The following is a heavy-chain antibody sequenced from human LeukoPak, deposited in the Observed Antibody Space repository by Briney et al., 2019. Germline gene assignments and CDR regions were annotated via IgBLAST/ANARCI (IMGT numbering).Heavy chain of an antibody. J-gene: IGHJ4*02. CDR2: ISAYNGNT. CDR1: GYTFTSYG. V-gene: IGHV1-18*01. D-gene: IGHD6-13*01. CDR3: ARGSDLAAAGTDFDY. Sequence: ASVKVSCKASGYTFTSYGISWVRQAPGQGLEWMGWISAYNGNTNYAQKFQGRVTMTTDTSTSTAYMELRSLRSDDTAVYYCARGSDLAAAGTDFDYWGQGTLVTVSS.